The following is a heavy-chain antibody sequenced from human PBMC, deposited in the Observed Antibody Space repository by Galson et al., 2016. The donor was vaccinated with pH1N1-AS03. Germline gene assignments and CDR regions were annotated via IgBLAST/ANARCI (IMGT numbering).Heavy chain of an antibody. V-gene: IGHV1-46*01. CDR2: IDPSIGST. J-gene: IGHJ4*02. CDR3: ATYGSGRRGGFDY. CDR1: GYTFSRYY. Sequence: SVKVSCKASGYTFSRYYMHWMRQAPGQGPEWMGVIDPSIGSTTYAQKFQGRVTMTRDTAKTTAYMELSSLRCDDTAVYYCATYGSGRRGGFDYWGQGALITVSS. D-gene: IGHD3-10*01.